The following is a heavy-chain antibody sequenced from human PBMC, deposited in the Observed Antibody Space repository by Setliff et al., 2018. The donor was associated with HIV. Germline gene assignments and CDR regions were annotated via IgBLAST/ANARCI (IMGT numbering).Heavy chain of an antibody. CDR3: ARGQGRFSFGAQLGYYFDY. J-gene: IGHJ4*02. CDR2: IYYSGST. CDR1: GGSFSTYY. V-gene: IGHV4-59*01. Sequence: NPSETLSLTCAVYGGSFSTYYWSWIRQPPGKGLEWMGNIYYSGSTNYNPSLKSRVTISVDTSKNQFSLKLSSVTAADTAVYYCARGQGRFSFGAQLGYYFDYWGQGTLVTVSS. D-gene: IGHD5-18*01.